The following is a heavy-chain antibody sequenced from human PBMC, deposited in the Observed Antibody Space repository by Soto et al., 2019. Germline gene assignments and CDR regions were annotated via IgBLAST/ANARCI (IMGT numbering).Heavy chain of an antibody. V-gene: IGHV1-18*01. CDR3: ARDQPVTTDYSGMDV. J-gene: IGHJ6*02. Sequence: ASVKVSCKASGYTFTSYGISWVRQAPGQGLEWMGWISAYNGNTNYAQKLQGRVTMTTDTSTSTAYMELRSLRSDDTAVYYCARDQPVTTDYSGMDVWGQGTTVTVSS. D-gene: IGHD4-17*01. CDR2: ISAYNGNT. CDR1: GYTFTSYG.